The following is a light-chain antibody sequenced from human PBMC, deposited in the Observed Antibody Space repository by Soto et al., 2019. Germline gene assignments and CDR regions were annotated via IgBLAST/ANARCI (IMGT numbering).Light chain of an antibody. J-gene: IGKJ2*01. CDR1: QDISNY. CDR3: QTYKSAPNT. CDR2: AAS. V-gene: IGKV1-27*01. Sequence: DIQMTQSPSSLSASVGDRVTITCRASQDISNYLAWYLQKPGKVPKLLIYAASTLQTGVQSRFSGSGSGTVFTLAINSLQPEDVATYYCQTYKSAPNTFGRGTRLEIK.